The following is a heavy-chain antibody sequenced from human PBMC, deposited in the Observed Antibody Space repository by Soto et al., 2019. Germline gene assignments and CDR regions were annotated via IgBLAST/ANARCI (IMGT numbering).Heavy chain of an antibody. CDR2: MNPNSGNT. J-gene: IGHJ4*02. Sequence: GASVKVSCKASGDTFTSYDINWVRLATGQGLEWMGWMNPNSGNTGYAQKFQGRVTMTRNTSISTAYMELSSLRSEDTAVYYCARARAYVIWFGEFNFDYWGQGTLVTVSS. CDR3: ARARAYVIWFGEFNFDY. CDR1: GDTFTSYD. D-gene: IGHD3-10*01. V-gene: IGHV1-8*01.